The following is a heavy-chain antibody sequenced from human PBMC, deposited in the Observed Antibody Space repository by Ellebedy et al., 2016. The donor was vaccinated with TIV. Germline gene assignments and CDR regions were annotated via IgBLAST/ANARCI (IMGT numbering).Heavy chain of an antibody. CDR1: GFTFEDFA. D-gene: IGHD5-18*01. CDR2: INWSGATI. J-gene: IGHJ3*01. V-gene: IGHV3-9*03. CDR3: ARSRGFSYGNDAFDL. Sequence: SLKISCVVSGFTFEDFAFHWVRQAPGKGLEWVSGINWSGATIGHADSVRGRFTISRDNAKNTLYLQMDSLRVDDMALYFCARSRGFSYGNDAFDLWGQGTVVIVSS.